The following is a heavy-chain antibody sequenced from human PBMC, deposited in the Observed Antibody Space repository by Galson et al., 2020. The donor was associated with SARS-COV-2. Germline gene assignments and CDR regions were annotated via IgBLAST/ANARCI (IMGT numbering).Heavy chain of an antibody. V-gene: IGHV4-59*13. CDR3: ARDLGSPPYYYYGMDV. CDR2: IYYSGST. CDR1: GGSISSYY. Sequence: SETLSLTCTVSGGSISSYYWSWIRQPPGKGLEWIGYIYYSGSTNYNPSLKSQVTISVDTSKNQFSLKLSSVTAADTAVYYCARDLGSPPYYYYGMDVWGQGTTVTVSS. J-gene: IGHJ6*02. D-gene: IGHD2-15*01.